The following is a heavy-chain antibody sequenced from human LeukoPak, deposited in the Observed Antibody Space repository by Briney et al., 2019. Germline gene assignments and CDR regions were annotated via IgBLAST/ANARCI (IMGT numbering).Heavy chain of an antibody. J-gene: IGHJ4*02. Sequence: VASVKVSCKASGYTFTGYYMHWVRQAPGQGLEWMGWINPNSGGTNYAQKFQGRVTMTRDTSISTAYMELSRLRSDDTAVYYCASSDSGSYRVLDYWGQGTLVTVSS. CDR3: ASSDSGSYRVLDY. CDR1: GYTFTGYY. V-gene: IGHV1-2*02. CDR2: INPNSGGT. D-gene: IGHD1-26*01.